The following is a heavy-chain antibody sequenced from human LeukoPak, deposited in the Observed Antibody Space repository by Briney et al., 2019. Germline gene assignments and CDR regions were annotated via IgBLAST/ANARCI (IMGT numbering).Heavy chain of an antibody. D-gene: IGHD7-27*01. CDR1: GFIFSNYA. V-gene: IGHV3-23*01. CDR3: AREHWDFDY. CDR2: ISGSGEST. J-gene: IGHJ4*02. Sequence: GGSLRLSCAASGFIFSNYAITWIRQAPGKGLESVSEISGSGESTYYGDSVKRRFTISRDNSKNTLYLQMNSLRAGDTAIYYCAREHWDFDYWGQGTLVTVSS.